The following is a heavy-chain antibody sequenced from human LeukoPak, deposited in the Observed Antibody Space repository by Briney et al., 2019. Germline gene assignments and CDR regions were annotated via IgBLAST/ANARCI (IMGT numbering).Heavy chain of an antibody. D-gene: IGHD3-22*01. Sequence: VKVSCKASGGTFSSYAISWVRQAPGQGLEWMGGIIPIFGTANYAQKFQGRVTITADESTSTAYMELSSLRSEDTAVYYCAREYYYDSSGYPPGFWFDPWGQGTLVTVSS. CDR3: AREYYYDSSGYPPGFWFDP. CDR2: IIPIFGTA. J-gene: IGHJ5*02. CDR1: GGTFSSYA. V-gene: IGHV1-69*01.